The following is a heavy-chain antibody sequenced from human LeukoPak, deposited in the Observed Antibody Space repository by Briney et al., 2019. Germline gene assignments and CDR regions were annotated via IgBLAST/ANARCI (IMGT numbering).Heavy chain of an antibody. Sequence: ASVKVSCKASGGTFTSYAMHWVRQAPGQRLEWMGWINAGNGNTKYSQKFQGRVTITRDTSASTAYMELSSLRSEDTAVYYCARDLGYYGSGSYYRPFLYWGQGTLVTVSS. CDR1: GGTFTSYA. J-gene: IGHJ4*02. CDR2: INAGNGNT. CDR3: ARDLGYYGSGSYYRPFLY. V-gene: IGHV1-3*01. D-gene: IGHD3-10*01.